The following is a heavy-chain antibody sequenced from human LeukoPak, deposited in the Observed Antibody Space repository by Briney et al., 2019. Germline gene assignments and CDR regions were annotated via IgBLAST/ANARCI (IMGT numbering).Heavy chain of an antibody. CDR1: GGSISSDY. CDR2: IYYSGST. V-gene: IGHV4-59*01. Sequence: PSETLFLTCTVSGGSISSDYWSWIRQPPGKGLEWIGYIYYSGSTNYNPSLKSRVTISVDTSKNQFSLKLSSVTAADTAVYYCARDKSRVLDYWGQGTLVTVSS. CDR3: ARDKSRVLDY. J-gene: IGHJ4*02.